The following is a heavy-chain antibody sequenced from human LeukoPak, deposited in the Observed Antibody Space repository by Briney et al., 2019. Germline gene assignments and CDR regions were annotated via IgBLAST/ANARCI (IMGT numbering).Heavy chain of an antibody. CDR2: IRSKTNSYAT. D-gene: IGHD1-1*01. J-gene: IGHJ4*02. V-gene: IGHV3-73*01. CDR1: EFSFTTYA. Sequence: GGSLSLSCAASEFSFTTYAMSWVRQASGKGLEWVGRIRSKTNSYATSYAASVKGRFALSRDDSKNTAYLQMNSLKTEDTAVYYCTRYNVGFESWGQGTLVTVSS. CDR3: TRYNVGFES.